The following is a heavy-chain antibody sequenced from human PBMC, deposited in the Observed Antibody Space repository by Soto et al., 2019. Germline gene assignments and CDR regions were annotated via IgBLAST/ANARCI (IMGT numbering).Heavy chain of an antibody. CDR3: ARDFYYYGSGTMGGYFDY. CDR2: INAGNSDT. CDR1: GYTFTSYA. V-gene: IGHV1-3*01. J-gene: IGHJ4*02. Sequence: ASVKVSCKASGYTFTSYAMHWVRQAPGQRLEWMGWINAGNSDTKYSQKFQGRFTISRDNSKNTLYLQMNSLRAEDTAVYYCARDFYYYGSGTMGGYFDYWGQGTLVTVSS. D-gene: IGHD3-10*01.